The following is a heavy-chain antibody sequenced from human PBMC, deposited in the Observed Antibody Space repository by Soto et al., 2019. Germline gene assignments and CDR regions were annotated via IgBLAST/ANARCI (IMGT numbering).Heavy chain of an antibody. CDR2: IVVGSGNT. Sequence: QMQLVQSGPEVMKPGTSVKVSCKASGFTFTSSAVQWVRQARGQRLEWIGWIVVGSGNTNYAQKFQERVTITRDMSTSTAYMELSSLRSEDTAVYYCAAEALTYYYDSSGYPFDAFDIWGQGTMVTVSS. CDR1: GFTFTSSA. CDR3: AAEALTYYYDSSGYPFDAFDI. V-gene: IGHV1-58*01. J-gene: IGHJ3*02. D-gene: IGHD3-22*01.